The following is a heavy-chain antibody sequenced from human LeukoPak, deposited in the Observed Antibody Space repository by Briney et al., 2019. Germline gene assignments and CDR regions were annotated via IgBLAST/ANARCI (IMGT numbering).Heavy chain of an antibody. CDR2: ISGSSGST. CDR3: AKDGEAGYNRD. CDR1: GFTFSSYA. V-gene: IGHV3-23*01. D-gene: IGHD1-14*01. Sequence: GGSLRPSCAASGFTFSSYAMSWVRQAPGKGMEWVSAISGSSGSTDYADSVKGRFTISRDNSKNTLYLQMNSLRAEDTAVYYCAKDGEAGYNRDWGQGTLVTVSS. J-gene: IGHJ4*02.